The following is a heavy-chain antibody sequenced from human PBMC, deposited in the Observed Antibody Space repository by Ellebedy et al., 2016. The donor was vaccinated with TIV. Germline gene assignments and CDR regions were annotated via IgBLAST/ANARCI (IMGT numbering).Heavy chain of an antibody. CDR2: ITSAGDT. CDR1: GFTLTNYD. Sequence: GESLKISCAASGFTLTNYDMHWVRQATGKGLEWVSGITSAGDTYYLGSVKGRFIISRDSAKNSLYLQMNSLRAEDTAVYYCARATSGFDYWGQGALATVSS. CDR3: ARATSGFDY. V-gene: IGHV3-13*01. J-gene: IGHJ4*02. D-gene: IGHD5-24*01.